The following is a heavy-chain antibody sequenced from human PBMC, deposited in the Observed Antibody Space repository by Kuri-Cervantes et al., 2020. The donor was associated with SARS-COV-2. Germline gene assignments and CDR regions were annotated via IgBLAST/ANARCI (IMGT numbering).Heavy chain of an antibody. Sequence: ESLKISCAASGFTFSSYAMSWVRQAPGKGLEWIGEIYHSGSTNYNPSLKSRVTISVDKSKNQFSLKLSSVTAADTAVYYCARRSPQIDYYYYGMDVWGQGTTVTVSS. J-gene: IGHJ6*02. CDR1: GFTFSSYAM. CDR2: IYHSGST. CDR3: ARRSPQIDYYYYGMDV. V-gene: IGHV4/OR15-8*01. D-gene: IGHD2/OR15-2a*01.